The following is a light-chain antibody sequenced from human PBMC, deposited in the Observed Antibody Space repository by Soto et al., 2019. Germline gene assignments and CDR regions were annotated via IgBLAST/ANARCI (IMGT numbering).Light chain of an antibody. CDR1: QSVGSDY. J-gene: IGKJ1*01. CDR2: GAS. CDR3: QQYGSLSWT. V-gene: IGKV3-20*01. Sequence: EIVLTQSPGTLSLSPGERATLSCRASQSVGSDYLAWYQQKPGQAPRILIFGASGRATGIPDRFSGSGSGTDFTLTISRLEPEDFAVYYCQQYGSLSWTXXXGTKVEXK.